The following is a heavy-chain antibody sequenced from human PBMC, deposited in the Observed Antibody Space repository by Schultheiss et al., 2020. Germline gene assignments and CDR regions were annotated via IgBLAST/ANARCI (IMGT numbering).Heavy chain of an antibody. CDR3: ARASYCSSTSCSPDY. J-gene: IGHJ4*02. CDR2: IYYSGST. D-gene: IGHD2-2*01. Sequence: SETLSLTCTVSGGSISSYYWSWIRQPPGKGLEWIGYIYYSGSTNYNPSLKSRVTISVDTSKNQFSLKLSSVTAADTAVYYCARASYCSSTSCSPDYWGQGTLVTVSS. CDR1: GGSISSYY. V-gene: IGHV4-59*01.